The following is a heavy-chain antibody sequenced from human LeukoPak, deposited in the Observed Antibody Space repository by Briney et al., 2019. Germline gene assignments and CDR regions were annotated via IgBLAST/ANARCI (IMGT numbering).Heavy chain of an antibody. CDR2: ISYDGSNK. CDR3: VKASSSSPQYNWFDA. D-gene: IGHD6-6*01. CDR1: GFTFSSYA. V-gene: IGHV3-30*04. Sequence: PGGSLRLSCAASGFTFSSYAMHWVRQAPGKGLEWVAVISYDGSNKYYADSVKGRFTISRDNSKNTLYLHMNSLRAEDTALYYCVKASSSSPQYNWFDAWGQGTLVTVSS. J-gene: IGHJ5*02.